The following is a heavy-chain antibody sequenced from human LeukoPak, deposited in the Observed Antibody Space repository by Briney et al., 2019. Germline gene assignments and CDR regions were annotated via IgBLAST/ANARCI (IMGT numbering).Heavy chain of an antibody. D-gene: IGHD1-26*01. Sequence: GGSLRLSCAASGFTFSTYWMHWVRQAPGKGLVWVSRIDNGGSNTLYADSVKGRFTISRDNAKNSLYLQMNSLRAEDTAVYYCARDQVGATLYYWGQGTLVTVSS. CDR2: IDNGGSNT. CDR1: GFTFSTYW. J-gene: IGHJ4*02. CDR3: ARDQVGATLYY. V-gene: IGHV3-74*01.